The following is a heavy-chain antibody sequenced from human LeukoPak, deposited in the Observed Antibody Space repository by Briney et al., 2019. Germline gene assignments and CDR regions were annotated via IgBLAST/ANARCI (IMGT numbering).Heavy chain of an antibody. V-gene: IGHV4-61*02. CDR1: GGSISSGSYY. Sequence: SETLSLTCTVSGGSISSGSYYWSWIRQPAGKGLEWIGRIYTSGSTNYNPSLKSRVTISVATSKNQFSLKLSSVTAADTAVYYCARGDHGSGWYRVGPWRPYYFDYWGQGTLVAVPS. CDR3: ARGDHGSGWYRVGPWRPYYFDY. D-gene: IGHD6-19*01. CDR2: IYTSGST. J-gene: IGHJ4*02.